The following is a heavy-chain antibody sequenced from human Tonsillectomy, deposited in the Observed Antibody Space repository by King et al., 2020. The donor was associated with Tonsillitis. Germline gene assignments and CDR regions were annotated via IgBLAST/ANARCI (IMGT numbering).Heavy chain of an antibody. Sequence: VQLVESGGGLVKPGGSLRLSCAASGFTFSSYSMNWVRQAPGKGLEWVSSISSSSSYIYYADSVKGRFTISRDNAKNSLYLQMNSLRAEDTAVYYCARDRVTMVRGVIINWLDPWGQGTLVTVSS. J-gene: IGHJ5*02. CDR2: ISSSSSYI. V-gene: IGHV3-21*01. CDR3: ARDRVTMVRGVIINWLDP. D-gene: IGHD3-10*01. CDR1: GFTFSSYS.